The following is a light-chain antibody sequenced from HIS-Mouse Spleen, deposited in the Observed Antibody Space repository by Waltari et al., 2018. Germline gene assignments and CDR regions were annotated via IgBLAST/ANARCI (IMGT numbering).Light chain of an antibody. Sequence: SYELTQPPSVSVSPGQTASITCSGDNLGDKYACWYQQKPGQSPVQVICQNSKRPEVCPDGFSCSNSGNTATLTISGTQARDEADYYCQAWDSSTYVVFGGGTKLTVL. V-gene: IGLV3-1*01. CDR2: QNS. CDR3: QAWDSSTYVV. CDR1: NLGDKY. J-gene: IGLJ2*01.